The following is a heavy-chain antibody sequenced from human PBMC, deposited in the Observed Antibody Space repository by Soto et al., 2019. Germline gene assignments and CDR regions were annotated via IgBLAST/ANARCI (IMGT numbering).Heavy chain of an antibody. CDR2: ISYSGIA. Sequence: PSETLSLTCTVSGDSISSGGHYWSWIRQHPGKRLEWIGYISYSGIAYYNPSLESRFTISVDTSKNQFSLSLTSVTAADTAVFYCARGSTDQPSYCGGDCYFGLAYWGQGTPVTVSS. V-gene: IGHV4-31*03. CDR3: ARGSTDQPSYCGGDCYFGLAY. J-gene: IGHJ4*02. CDR1: GDSISSGGHY. D-gene: IGHD2-21*02.